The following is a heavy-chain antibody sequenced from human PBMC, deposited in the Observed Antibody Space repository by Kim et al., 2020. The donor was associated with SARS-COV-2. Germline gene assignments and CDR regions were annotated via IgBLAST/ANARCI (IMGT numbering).Heavy chain of an antibody. V-gene: IGHV3-48*04. D-gene: IGHD1-26*01. J-gene: IGHJ2*01. Sequence: GGSLRLSCAASGFTFSSYSMNWVRQAPGKGLEWVSYISSSSSTIYYADSVKGRFTISRDNAKNSLYLQMNSLRAEDTAVYYCARDFIKVLWELRYFDLWGRGTLVTVSS. CDR3: ARDFIKVLWELRYFDL. CDR2: ISSSSSTI. CDR1: GFTFSSYS.